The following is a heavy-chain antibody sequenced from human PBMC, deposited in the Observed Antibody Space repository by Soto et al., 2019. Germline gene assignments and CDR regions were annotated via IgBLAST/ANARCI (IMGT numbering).Heavy chain of an antibody. CDR2: IYYSGST. Sequence: QVQLQESGPGLVKPSETLSLTCTVSGGSISSYYWSWIRQPPGKGLEWIGYIYYSGSTNYNPSLKSRVTISVDTSKNRFSLKLSSVTAADTAVYYCARGDMTTVTTTDYWGQGTLVTVSS. D-gene: IGHD4-17*01. V-gene: IGHV4-59*01. CDR1: GGSISSYY. CDR3: ARGDMTTVTTTDY. J-gene: IGHJ4*02.